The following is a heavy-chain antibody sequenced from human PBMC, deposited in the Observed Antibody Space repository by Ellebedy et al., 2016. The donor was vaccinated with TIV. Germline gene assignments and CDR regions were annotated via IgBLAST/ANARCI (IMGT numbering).Heavy chain of an antibody. D-gene: IGHD1-26*01. V-gene: IGHV1-2*02. CDR2: INPNSGGT. Sequence: ASVKVSXXASGYTFTGYYMHWVRQAPGQGLEWMGWINPNSGGTNYAQKFQGMVTMTRDTSISTAYMELSSLRSEDTAVYYCARERGVVGELPDYWGQGTLVTVSS. CDR3: ARERGVVGELPDY. CDR1: GYTFTGYY. J-gene: IGHJ4*02.